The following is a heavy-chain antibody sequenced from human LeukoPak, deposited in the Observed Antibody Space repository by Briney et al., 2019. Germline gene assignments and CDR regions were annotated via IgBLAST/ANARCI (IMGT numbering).Heavy chain of an antibody. Sequence: SETLSLTCAVYGGSFSGYYWSWIRQPPGKGLEWIGEINHSGSTNYNPSLKSRVTISVDTSKNQFPLKLSSVTAADTAVYYCARLIQYYGSGSYYNREYWGQGTLVTVSS. CDR2: INHSGST. CDR3: ARLIQYYGSGSYYNREY. CDR1: GGSFSGYY. V-gene: IGHV4-34*01. J-gene: IGHJ4*02. D-gene: IGHD3-10*01.